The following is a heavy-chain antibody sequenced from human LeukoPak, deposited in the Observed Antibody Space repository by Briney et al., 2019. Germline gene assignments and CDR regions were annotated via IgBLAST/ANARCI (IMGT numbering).Heavy chain of an antibody. D-gene: IGHD5-24*01. Sequence: PSETLSLTCTVSGGSISSYYWSWIRQPPGKGLEWIGYIYYSGSTNYNPSLKSRVTISVDTSKNQFSLKLSSVTAADTAVYYCARAWDGDDYNSGGDAFDIWGQGTMVTVSS. J-gene: IGHJ3*02. CDR3: ARAWDGDDYNSGGDAFDI. CDR2: IYYSGST. V-gene: IGHV4-59*01. CDR1: GGSISSYY.